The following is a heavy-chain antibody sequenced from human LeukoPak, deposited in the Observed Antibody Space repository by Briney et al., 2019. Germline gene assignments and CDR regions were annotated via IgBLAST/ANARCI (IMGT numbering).Heavy chain of an antibody. Sequence: PSETLSLTCTVSGGSIGTYYWSWIRQAAGKGLEWIGRIYGSGSANYNPSLESRLIMSMDKSKNQFSLKLNSVTAADTGVYYCARDSADVLSGYFENWGQGTLVTVSS. V-gene: IGHV4-4*07. CDR2: IYGSGSA. J-gene: IGHJ4*02. CDR3: ARDSADVLSGYFEN. D-gene: IGHD3-3*01. CDR1: GGSIGTYY.